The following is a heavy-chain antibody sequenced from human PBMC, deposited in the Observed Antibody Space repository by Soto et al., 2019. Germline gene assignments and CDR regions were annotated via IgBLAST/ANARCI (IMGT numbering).Heavy chain of an antibody. CDR3: AREEGTAMVPDYFDY. V-gene: IGHV3-30-3*01. D-gene: IGHD5-18*01. J-gene: IGHJ4*02. CDR2: ISYDGSNK. Sequence: GGSLRLSCAASGFTFSSYAMHWVRQAPGKGLEWVAVISYDGSNKFYADSVKGRFTISRDNSKNTLYLQMNSLRAEDTAVYYCAREEGTAMVPDYFDYWGQGTLVTVSS. CDR1: GFTFSSYA.